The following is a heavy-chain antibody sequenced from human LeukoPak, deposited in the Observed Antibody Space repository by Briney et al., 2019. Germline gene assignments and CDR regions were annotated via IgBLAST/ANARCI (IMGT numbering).Heavy chain of an antibody. CDR1: GGSISSGSYY. Sequence: SETLSLTCTVSGGSISSGSYYWSWIRQPAGKGLEWIGRIYTSGSTNYNPSLKSRVTISVDTSKNQFSLKLSSVTAADTAVYYCAREGVFGVVINAFDIWGQGTMVTVSS. CDR2: IYTSGST. CDR3: AREGVFGVVINAFDI. J-gene: IGHJ3*02. V-gene: IGHV4-61*02. D-gene: IGHD3-3*01.